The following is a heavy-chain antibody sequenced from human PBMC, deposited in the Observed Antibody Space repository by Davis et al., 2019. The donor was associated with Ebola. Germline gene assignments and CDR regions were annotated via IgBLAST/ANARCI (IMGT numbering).Heavy chain of an antibody. CDR3: AKGGGTTGGYYYYYYYMDV. J-gene: IGHJ6*03. CDR1: GFTFSSYA. V-gene: IGHV3-23*01. Sequence: GESLKISCAASGFTFSSYAMSWVRQAPGKGLEWVSAISGSGGSTYYADSVKGRFTISRDNSKNTLYLQMNSLRAEDTAVYYCAKGGGTTGGYYYYYYYMDVWGKGTTVTVSS. D-gene: IGHD1-1*01. CDR2: ISGSGGST.